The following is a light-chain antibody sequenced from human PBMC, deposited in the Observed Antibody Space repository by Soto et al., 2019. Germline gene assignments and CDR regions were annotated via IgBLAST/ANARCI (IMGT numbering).Light chain of an antibody. CDR3: QQYNSYPWT. J-gene: IGKJ1*01. V-gene: IGKV1-5*01. Sequence: DIQMTQSPSTLSASVGDRVTITCRASQSISSWLAWYQQKPGKAPKLLIYDASSLESGVPSRFSGSGSGTEFTLTIPSLQPDDFATYYCQQYNSYPWTFGQGTKVDIK. CDR1: QSISSW. CDR2: DAS.